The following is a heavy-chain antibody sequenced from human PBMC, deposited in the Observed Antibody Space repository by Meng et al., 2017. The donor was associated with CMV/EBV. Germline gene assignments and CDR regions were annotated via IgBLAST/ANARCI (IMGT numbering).Heavy chain of an antibody. CDR2: ISGSGGST. CDR3: AKTGTGSIAADAFDI. Sequence: GGSLRLSCAASGFTFDDYGMSWVRQAPGKGLEWVSAISGSGGSTYYADSVKGRFTISRDNSKNTLYLQMNSLRAEDTAVYYCAKTGTGSIAADAFDIWGQGTMVTVSS. D-gene: IGHD6-25*01. CDR1: GFTFDDYG. J-gene: IGHJ3*02. V-gene: IGHV3-23*01.